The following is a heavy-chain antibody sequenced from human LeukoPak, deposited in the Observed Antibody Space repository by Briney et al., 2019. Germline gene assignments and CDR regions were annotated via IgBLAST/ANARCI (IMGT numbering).Heavy chain of an antibody. D-gene: IGHD1-26*01. V-gene: IGHV1-18*01. J-gene: IGHJ6*03. CDR3: ARGGEWAYYIYYMDV. CDR1: GYTFTSYG. Sequence: ASVKVSCKASGYTFTSYGISWVRQPPGQGLERMGWSSAYNGNTNYAQKLQGSVNMTTDTSTSTAYMELSSLRSEDRAVYYCARGGEWAYYIYYMDVWGKGTTVTISS. CDR2: SSAYNGNT.